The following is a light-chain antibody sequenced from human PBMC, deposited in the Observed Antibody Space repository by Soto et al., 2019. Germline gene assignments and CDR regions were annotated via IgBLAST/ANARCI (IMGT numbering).Light chain of an antibody. CDR1: SSDVGGYDY. CDR3: SSYSISTAYL. V-gene: IGLV2-14*01. CDR2: EVS. J-gene: IGLJ1*01. Sequence: QSALAQPAPVSVSPGQSITVSCTGTSSDVGGYDYVSWYQLHPGKAPKLMVFEVSNRPSGVSYRFSGSKSGNTASLTISGLQAEDEADYFCSSYSISTAYLFGTGTKVTVL.